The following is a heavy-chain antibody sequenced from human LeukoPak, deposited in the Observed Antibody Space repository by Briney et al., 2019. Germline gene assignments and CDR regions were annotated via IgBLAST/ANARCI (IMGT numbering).Heavy chain of an antibody. CDR3: ARGVKIAVAGIYYFDY. Sequence: SVTVSCKASGGTFSSYAISWVRQAPGQGLEWMGGIIPIFGTANYAQKFQGRVTITADKSTNTAYMELSSLRSEDTAVYYCARGVKIAVAGIYYFDYWGQGTLVTVSS. CDR1: GGTFSSYA. CDR2: IIPIFGTA. J-gene: IGHJ4*02. V-gene: IGHV1-69*06. D-gene: IGHD6-19*01.